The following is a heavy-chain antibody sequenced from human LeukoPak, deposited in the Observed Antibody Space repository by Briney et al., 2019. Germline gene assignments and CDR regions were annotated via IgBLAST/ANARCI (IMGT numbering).Heavy chain of an antibody. D-gene: IGHD1-26*01. Sequence: GASVKVSCKASGYTFTSYAMHWVRQAPGQRLEWMGWINAGNGNTKYSQKFQGRVTITRDTSASTAYMELSSLRSEDTAVYYCARDFPVGATRDPYYFDYWGQGTLVTVSS. V-gene: IGHV1-3*01. CDR1: GYTFTSYA. CDR3: ARDFPVGATRDPYYFDY. CDR2: INAGNGNT. J-gene: IGHJ4*02.